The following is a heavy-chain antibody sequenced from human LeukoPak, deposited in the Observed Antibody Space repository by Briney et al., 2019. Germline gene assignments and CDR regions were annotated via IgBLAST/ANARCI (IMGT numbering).Heavy chain of an antibody. V-gene: IGHV3-48*03. J-gene: IGHJ4*02. CDR2: ISRTGNSI. CDR1: GFTLSSYE. Sequence: PGGSLRLSCAASGFTLSSYEMNWVRLAPGKGLEWISYISRTGNSIYYADSVKGRFTISRDSAKNSLYLQMNSLRAEDMAVYYCARGPYSSNWYVDYWGQGTLVTVSS. CDR3: ARGPYSSNWYVDY. D-gene: IGHD6-13*01.